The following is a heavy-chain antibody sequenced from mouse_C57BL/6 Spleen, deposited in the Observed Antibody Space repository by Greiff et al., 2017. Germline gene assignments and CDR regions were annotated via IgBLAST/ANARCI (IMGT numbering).Heavy chain of an antibody. J-gene: IGHJ2*01. CDR2: IYPSDSET. CDR3: ARDGGTVDY. D-gene: IGHD2-3*01. Sequence: VQLQQPGAELVRPGSSVKLSCKASGYTFTSYWMDWVKQRPGQGLEWIGNIYPSDSETHYNQKFKDKATLTVDKSSSTAYMQLSSLTSEDSAVYYCARDGGTVDYWGQGTTLTVSS. V-gene: IGHV1-61*01. CDR1: GYTFTSYW.